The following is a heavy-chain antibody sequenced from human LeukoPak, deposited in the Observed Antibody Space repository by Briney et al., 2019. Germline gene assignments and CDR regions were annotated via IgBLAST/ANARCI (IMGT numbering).Heavy chain of an antibody. CDR1: GGSISTYY. D-gene: IGHD6-6*01. CDR2: IYHSGST. J-gene: IGHJ1*01. Sequence: PSETLSLTCTVSGGSISTYYWNWIRQPPGKGLEWIGYIYHSGSTNYNPSLQSRVTISVDTSKNQFSLNLNSVTAADAAVYYCARGGAARLHFQNWGQGTLVTVSS. CDR3: ARGGAARLHFQN. V-gene: IGHV4-59*01.